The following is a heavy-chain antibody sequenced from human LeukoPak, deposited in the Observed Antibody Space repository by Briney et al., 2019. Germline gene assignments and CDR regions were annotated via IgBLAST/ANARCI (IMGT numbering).Heavy chain of an antibody. V-gene: IGHV1-69*06. CDR2: IIPIFGTA. D-gene: IGHD3-22*01. CDR1: GGTFSSYA. CDR3: ARYYYHSSGLRDNWFDP. Sequence: GASVKVSCKASGGTFSSYAISWVRQAPGQGLEWMGGIIPIFGTANYAQKFQGRVTITADKSTSTAYMELSSLRSEDTAVYYCARYYYHSSGLRDNWFDPWGQGTLVTVSS. J-gene: IGHJ5*02.